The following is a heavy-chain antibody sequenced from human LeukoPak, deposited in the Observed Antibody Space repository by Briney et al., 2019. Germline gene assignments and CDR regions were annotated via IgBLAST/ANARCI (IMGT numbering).Heavy chain of an antibody. D-gene: IGHD6-6*01. V-gene: IGHV4-34*01. CDR1: GGSFSGYY. J-gene: IGHJ4*02. Sequence: PSETLSLTCAVYGGSFSGYYWSWIRQPPGKGLEWIGEINHSGSTNYNPSLKSRVTISVDTSKNQFSLKLSSVTAADTAAYYCASLSIAARRNYWGQGTLVTGSS. CDR3: ASLSIAARRNY. CDR2: INHSGST.